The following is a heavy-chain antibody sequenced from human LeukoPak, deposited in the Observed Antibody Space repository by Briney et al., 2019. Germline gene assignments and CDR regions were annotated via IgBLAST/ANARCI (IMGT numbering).Heavy chain of an antibody. CDR1: GFMFDDYT. Sequence: PGGSLRLSCAASGFMFDDYTIHWVRQAPGKGLEWVSLISCDGGSTYYADSVKGRFTISRDNSKNSLYLQMNSLRAEDTAVYYCASEAASTEGVYWFDPWGQGNLVTVSS. V-gene: IGHV3-43*01. CDR3: ASEAASTEGVYWFDP. CDR2: ISCDGGST. D-gene: IGHD4-17*01. J-gene: IGHJ5*02.